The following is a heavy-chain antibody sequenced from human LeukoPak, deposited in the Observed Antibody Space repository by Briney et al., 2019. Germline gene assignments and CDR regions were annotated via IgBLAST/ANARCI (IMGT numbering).Heavy chain of an antibody. CDR3: ARNYSPFDY. CDR1: GFTFSVYS. J-gene: IGHJ4*02. D-gene: IGHD3-10*01. Sequence: GGSLRLSCAASGFTFSVYSMNWVRQAPGRGLEWVSYISSDSGIIYYADSVKGRFTISRDNATNSLYLQMDTLRAADTAVYYCARNYSPFDYWGQGTLVTVSS. CDR2: ISSDSGII. V-gene: IGHV3-48*01.